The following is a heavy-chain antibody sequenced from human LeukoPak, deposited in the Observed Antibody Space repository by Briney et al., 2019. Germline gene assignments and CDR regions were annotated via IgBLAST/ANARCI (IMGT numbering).Heavy chain of an antibody. V-gene: IGHV3-23*01. Sequence: GGSLRLSCAASGFTFNTHAMSWVRQAPGKGLEWVSGINGNGASTYYSDSVKGRFTISRDNSKNTLYLQMNSLRAEDTAVYYCAKDQGYYYLDYWGQGTLVTVSS. J-gene: IGHJ4*02. CDR3: AKDQGYYYLDY. D-gene: IGHD2-15*01. CDR1: GFTFNTHA. CDR2: INGNGAST.